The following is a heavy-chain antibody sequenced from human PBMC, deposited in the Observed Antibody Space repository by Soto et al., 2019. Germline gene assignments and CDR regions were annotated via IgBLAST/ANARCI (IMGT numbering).Heavy chain of an antibody. CDR2: IHSGGTT. CDR1: GASISNGYYS. Sequence: QVQLQEPGPRLVEPSHTLSLTCTVSGASISNGYYSWSWIRQSPGTGLEWIGHIHSGGTTYSNPSLNSRLTLSVDRSKNQFPLKLSSLPAADTAVDYCARGPSGDKVDYWGQGTLVTVSS. CDR3: ARGPSGDKVDY. V-gene: IGHV4-30-4*01. D-gene: IGHD1-26*01. J-gene: IGHJ4*02.